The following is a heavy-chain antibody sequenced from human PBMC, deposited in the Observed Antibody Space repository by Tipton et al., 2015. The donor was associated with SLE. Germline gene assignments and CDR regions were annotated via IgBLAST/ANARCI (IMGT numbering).Heavy chain of an antibody. J-gene: IGHJ4*02. D-gene: IGHD3-10*01. V-gene: IGHV3-48*03. Sequence: GSLRLSCAASGFTFSDYEMNWVRQPPGKGLEWIAYISSSGSAIHYADSVKGRFTISRDNSKNTLYLQMNSLRAEDTAVYHCAKSRGGSGTYYDYWGQGNLVTVSS. CDR1: GFTFSDYE. CDR3: AKSRGGSGTYYDY. CDR2: ISSSGSAI.